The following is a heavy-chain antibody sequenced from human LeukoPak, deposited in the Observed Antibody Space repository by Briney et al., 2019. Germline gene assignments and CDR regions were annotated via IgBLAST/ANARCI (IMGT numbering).Heavy chain of an antibody. CDR1: GYTFTGYY. J-gene: IGHJ4*02. CDR3: ARDGDCSSTSCYTYFDY. Sequence: ASVKVSCKASGYTFTGYYMHWVRQAPGQGLEWMGWINPNSGGTNYAQKFQGRVTMTRDTSISTAYMELSRLRSDDTAVYYCARDGDCSSTSCYTYFDYWGQGTLVTVSS. V-gene: IGHV1-2*02. CDR2: INPNSGGT. D-gene: IGHD2-2*02.